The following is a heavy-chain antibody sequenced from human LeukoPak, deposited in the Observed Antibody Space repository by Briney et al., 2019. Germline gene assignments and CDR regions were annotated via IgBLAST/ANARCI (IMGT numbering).Heavy chain of an antibody. J-gene: IGHJ6*03. CDR1: GGSISSGSNY. Sequence: SETLSLTCTVSGGSISSGSNYWGWIRQQPGKGLEWIGYIHNTGRTDYNPPLKRRVIISVDTSKNRFSLRLSSVTAADTALYYCARKNDYGDSYYMDVWGKGTTVTVSS. CDR2: IHNTGRT. CDR3: ARKNDYGDSYYMDV. D-gene: IGHD4-17*01. V-gene: IGHV4-31*03.